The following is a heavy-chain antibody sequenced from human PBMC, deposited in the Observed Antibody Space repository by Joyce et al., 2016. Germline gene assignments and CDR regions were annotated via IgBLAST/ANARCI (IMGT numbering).Heavy chain of an antibody. J-gene: IGHJ6*02. Sequence: QVQLVESGRGVVQPGRSLRLSCSLSGFSLSSHAMHWVRQAPGKGMEWVAGIWNDGANENSADSVEGRFTISRDNSKNTVFLQIDSLRVEDTARYYCARGDVVRYYYYAMDVWGQGTTVTVSS. CDR1: GFSLSSHA. V-gene: IGHV3-33*01. D-gene: IGHD2-15*01. CDR3: ARGDVVRYYYYAMDV. CDR2: IWNDGANE.